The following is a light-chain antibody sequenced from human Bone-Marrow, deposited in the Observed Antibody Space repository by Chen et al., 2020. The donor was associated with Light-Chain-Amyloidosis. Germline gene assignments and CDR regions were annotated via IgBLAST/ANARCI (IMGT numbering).Light chain of an antibody. J-gene: IGLJ1*01. CDR3: SSYTSDNTFV. V-gene: IGLV2-14*01. CDR2: EVE. Sequence: QSALTQPASVSGSPGQSLILSCPGTSSDVGGHKSVSWYQHHPDRVPKLIIYEVENRPSGISDRFSASKSGNTASLSISGLQEDDEAEYYCSSYTSDNTFVFGSGTKVTV. CDR1: SSDVGGHKS.